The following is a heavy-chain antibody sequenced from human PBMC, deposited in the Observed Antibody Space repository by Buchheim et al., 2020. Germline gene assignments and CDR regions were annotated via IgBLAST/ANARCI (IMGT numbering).Heavy chain of an antibody. CDR3: ARGRTPIDY. CDR1: GGSISSGGYS. J-gene: IGHJ4*02. Sequence: QVQLQESGPGQVKPSQTLSLTCAVSGGSISSGGYSWSWIRQPPGKGLEWIGYIYYSGNTYSSPSPKSRVTMPVNTSKHQISLKLTSVTAADTAVYYCARGRTPIDYWGQGTL. CDR2: IYYSGNT. V-gene: IGHV4-30-4*07. D-gene: IGHD1-14*01.